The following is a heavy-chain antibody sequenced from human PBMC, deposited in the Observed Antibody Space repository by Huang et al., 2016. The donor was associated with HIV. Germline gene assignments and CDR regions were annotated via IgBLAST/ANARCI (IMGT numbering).Heavy chain of an antibody. CDR3: ATVDYYDTSGPQRGYFDN. J-gene: IGHJ4*02. CDR2: VIHTLGTA. D-gene: IGHD3-22*01. V-gene: IGHV1-69*01. CDR1: GGSFRNFA. Sequence: QVQLVQSGAEVKKPGSSVKVSCKASGGSFRNFAIGWVRQAPGQGLEWMGGVIHTLGTANYAQKVQGRVTIIADEATSTAYMERGSLRSEDMAVYYWATVDYYDTSGPQRGYFDNWGQGTLVTVSS.